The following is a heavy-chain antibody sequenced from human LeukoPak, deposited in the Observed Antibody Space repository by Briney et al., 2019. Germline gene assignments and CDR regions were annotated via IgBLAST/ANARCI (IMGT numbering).Heavy chain of an antibody. CDR2: INSDGSST. CDR1: GFTFSSYW. D-gene: IGHD3-22*01. Sequence: GGSLRLSCAASGFTFSSYWMHWVRQAPGKGLVWVSRINSDGSSTSYADSVKGRFTISRDNAKHTLYLQMNSLRAEDTAVYYCASQEDSSGYWYWFDPWGQGTLVTVSS. V-gene: IGHV3-74*01. J-gene: IGHJ5*02. CDR3: ASQEDSSGYWYWFDP.